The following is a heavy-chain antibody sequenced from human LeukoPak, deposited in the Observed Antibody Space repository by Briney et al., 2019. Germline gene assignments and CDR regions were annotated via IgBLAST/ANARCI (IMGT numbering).Heavy chain of an antibody. CDR1: GFTFDDYT. CDR3: ARGRDYYDSSGFGPYYMDV. V-gene: IGHV3-43*01. CDR2: ISWDGGST. Sequence: GGSLRLSCAASGFTFDDYTMHWVRQAPGKGLEWVSLISWDGGSTYYADSVKGRFTISRDSSKNSLYLQMNSLRTEDTALYYCARGRDYYDSSGFGPYYMDVWGKGTTVTVSS. J-gene: IGHJ6*03. D-gene: IGHD3-22*01.